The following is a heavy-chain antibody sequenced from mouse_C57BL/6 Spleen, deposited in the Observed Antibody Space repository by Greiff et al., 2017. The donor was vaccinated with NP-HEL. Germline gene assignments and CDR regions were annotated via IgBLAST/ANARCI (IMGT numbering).Heavy chain of an antibody. V-gene: IGHV3-6*01. CDR1: GYSITSGYY. CDR2: ISYDGSN. Sequence: EVQLVESGPGLVKPSQSLSLTCSVTGYSITSGYYWNWIRQFPGNKLEWMGYISYDGSNNYNPSLKNRISITRDTSKNQFFLKLNSVTTEDTATYYCARADYYGSSYEYYAMDYWGQGTSVTVSS. CDR3: ARADYYGSSYEYYAMDY. D-gene: IGHD1-1*01. J-gene: IGHJ4*01.